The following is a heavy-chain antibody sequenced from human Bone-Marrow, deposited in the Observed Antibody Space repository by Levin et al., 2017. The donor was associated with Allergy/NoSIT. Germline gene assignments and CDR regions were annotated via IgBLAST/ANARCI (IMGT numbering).Heavy chain of an antibody. J-gene: IGHJ3*02. CDR2: IKEDGSET. Sequence: SCVASGFAFRTYWMTWLRQAPGKGLEWVANIKEDGSETNYVDSVEGRFTISRDNAENSLFLQMNSLRAEDTAVYICARDSNYYENSRYFDALDIWGQGTMVTVSS. D-gene: IGHD3-22*01. CDR1: GFAFRTYW. CDR3: ARDSNYYENSRYFDALDI. V-gene: IGHV3-7*01.